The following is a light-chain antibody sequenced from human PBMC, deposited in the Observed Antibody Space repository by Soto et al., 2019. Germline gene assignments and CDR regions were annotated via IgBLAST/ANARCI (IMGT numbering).Light chain of an antibody. CDR2: GAS. Sequence: IVLTQSPGTLSLSPGERTTLSCRASQSISRYLAWCQQKPGQGPRLLIYGASSRATGTPDRFSGSGSGTDFTLTINRLEPEDFALYYCQQYGSSATAFGQGTKVDSK. V-gene: IGKV3-20*01. CDR1: QSISRY. J-gene: IGKJ1*01. CDR3: QQYGSSATA.